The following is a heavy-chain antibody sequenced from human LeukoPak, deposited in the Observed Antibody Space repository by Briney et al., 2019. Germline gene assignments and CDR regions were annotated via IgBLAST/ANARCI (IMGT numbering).Heavy chain of an antibody. J-gene: IGHJ4*01. Sequence: GGSLRLSCEASGFTFSDCYMSWFRQAPGKGLEWLSFISSSGTTIYYEDSVKGRFTISRDNAKNSVYLQMHSLRVEDTAVYYCATGSLNSPMVCVYYFDY. V-gene: IGHV3-11*01. D-gene: IGHD1-26*01. CDR1: GFTFSDCY. CDR3: ATGSLNSPMVCVYYFDY. CDR2: ISSSGTTI.